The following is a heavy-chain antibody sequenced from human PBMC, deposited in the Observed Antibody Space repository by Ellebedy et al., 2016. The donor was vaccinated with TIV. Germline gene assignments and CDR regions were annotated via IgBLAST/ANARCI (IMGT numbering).Heavy chain of an antibody. CDR2: INPGNGDT. D-gene: IGHD2-15*01. CDR3: ARISSGGSY. V-gene: IGHV1-3*01. CDR1: GYSLSNYA. J-gene: IGHJ4*02. Sequence: ASSVKVSCKASGYSLSNYALHWVRQASGQSLEWMGWINPGNGDTKHSQKFQGRVTFTRDTSASTAYMELSSLRYEDTAVYYCARISSGGSYWGQGSLVTVSS.